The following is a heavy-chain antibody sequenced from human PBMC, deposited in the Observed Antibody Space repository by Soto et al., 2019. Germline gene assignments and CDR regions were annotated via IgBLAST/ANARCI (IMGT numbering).Heavy chain of an antibody. CDR2: IYYSGST. J-gene: IGHJ4*02. V-gene: IGHV4-59*08. CDR3: ARSHPEITVIFDY. D-gene: IGHD4-17*01. Sequence: SETLSLTCTVSGGSISSYYWSWIRQPPGKGLEWIGYIYYSGSTNYNPSLKSRVTISVDTSKNQFSLKLSSVTAADTAVYYCARSHPEITVIFDYWGQGTLVTVSS. CDR1: GGSISSYY.